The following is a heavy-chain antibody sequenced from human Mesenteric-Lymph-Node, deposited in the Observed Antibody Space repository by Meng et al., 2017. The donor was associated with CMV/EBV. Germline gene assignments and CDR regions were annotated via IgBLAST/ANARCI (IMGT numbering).Heavy chain of an antibody. J-gene: IGHJ6*02. CDR1: GFTFSSYA. CDR2: ISYDGSNK. V-gene: IGHV3-30-3*01. D-gene: IGHD6-6*01. CDR3: ARDRRYSSSSLPRNYGMDV. Sequence: GGSLRLSCAASGFTFSSYAMHWVRQAPGKGLEWVAVISYDGSNKYYADSVKGRFTISRDNSKNTLYLQMNSLRAEDTAVYYCARDRRYSSSSLPRNYGMDVWGQGTTVTVSS.